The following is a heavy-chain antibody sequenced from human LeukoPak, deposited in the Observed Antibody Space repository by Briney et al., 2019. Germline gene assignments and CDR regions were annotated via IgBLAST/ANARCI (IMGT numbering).Heavy chain of an antibody. CDR3: ARDVGITVADSFDP. CDR1: GYTFTGYY. V-gene: IGHV1-2*02. J-gene: IGHJ5*02. Sequence: GASVKVSCKASGYTFTGYYMHWVRQAPGQGLEWMGCINPNSGVTHYAQKFQGRVTMTSDTSISTAYMELRGLRSDDTAMYYCARDVGITVADSFDPWGQGTLVTVSS. CDR2: INPNSGVT. D-gene: IGHD6-19*01.